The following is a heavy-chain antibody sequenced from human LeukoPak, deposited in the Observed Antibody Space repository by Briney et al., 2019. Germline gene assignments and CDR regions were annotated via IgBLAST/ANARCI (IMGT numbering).Heavy chain of an antibody. V-gene: IGHV3-23*01. J-gene: IGHJ4*02. CDR1: GFTFSSYA. CDR3: AKAVTGYCSGGSCYFFDY. D-gene: IGHD2-15*01. CDR2: ISGSGVST. Sequence: GGSLRLSCAASGFTFSSYAMSWVRQAPGKGLEWVSTISGSGVSTYYADSVKGRFTISRDNSKNTLYLQIYSLRAEDTAVYYCAKAVTGYCSGGSCYFFDYWGQRTLVTVSS.